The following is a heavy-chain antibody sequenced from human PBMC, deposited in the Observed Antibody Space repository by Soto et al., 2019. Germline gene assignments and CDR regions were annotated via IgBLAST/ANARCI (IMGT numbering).Heavy chain of an antibody. Sequence: PGGSMRLSCAASGFTFSSCSMNLVRQAPGKGLERVSYISSSSSTIYYADSVKGRFTISRDNAKNSLYLQMNSLRAEDTAVFYCARDPPIAYGDYLITDYWGQGTLVTVSS. V-gene: IGHV3-48*01. CDR3: ARDPPIAYGDYLITDY. D-gene: IGHD4-17*01. J-gene: IGHJ4*02. CDR1: GFTFSSCS. CDR2: ISSSSSTI.